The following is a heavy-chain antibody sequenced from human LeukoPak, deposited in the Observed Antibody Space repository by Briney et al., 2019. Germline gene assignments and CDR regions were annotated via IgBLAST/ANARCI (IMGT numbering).Heavy chain of an antibody. Sequence: SETLSLTCTVSGGSIGSNYWTWIRQPPGKGLEYIGYIYYTGGTNYNPSLKSRVTISVDTSKNQFSLKLSSVTAADTAVYYCARSYGSGPRLVDYWGQGTLVTVSS. D-gene: IGHD3-10*01. J-gene: IGHJ4*02. CDR2: IYYTGGT. CDR1: GGSIGSNY. V-gene: IGHV4-59*01. CDR3: ARSYGSGPRLVDY.